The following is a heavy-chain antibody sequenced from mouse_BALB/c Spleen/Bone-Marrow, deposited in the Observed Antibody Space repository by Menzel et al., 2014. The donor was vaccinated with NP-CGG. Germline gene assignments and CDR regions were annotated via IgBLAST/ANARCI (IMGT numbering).Heavy chain of an antibody. CDR3: ARQLGLRWAMDY. J-gene: IGHJ4*01. V-gene: IGHV5-12-2*01. CDR2: ISNGGGST. CDR1: GFTFSSYT. D-gene: IGHD3-1*01. Sequence: EVQLQQSGGGLVQPGGSLKLSCAASGFTFSSYTVSWVRQTPEKRLEWVAYISNGGGSTYYPDTVKGRFTISRDNAKNTLYLQISSLKSEDTAMYYCARQLGLRWAMDYWGQGTSVTVSS.